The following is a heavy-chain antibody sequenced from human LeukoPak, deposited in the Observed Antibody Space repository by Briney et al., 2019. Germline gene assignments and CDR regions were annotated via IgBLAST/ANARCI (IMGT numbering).Heavy chain of an antibody. V-gene: IGHV1-2*02. D-gene: IGHD4-17*01. J-gene: IGHJ5*02. Sequence: ASVKVSCKASGYTFTGYYMHWVRQAPGQGGEGMGWINPNSGGTNYAQKFQGRVTKTRDTSISTAYMELSRLRSDDTAVYYCARDLSYDYGDYGWFDPWGQGTLVTVSS. CDR1: GYTFTGYY. CDR2: INPNSGGT. CDR3: ARDLSYDYGDYGWFDP.